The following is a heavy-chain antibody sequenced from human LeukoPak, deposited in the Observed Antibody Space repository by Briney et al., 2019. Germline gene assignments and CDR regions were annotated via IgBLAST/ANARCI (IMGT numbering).Heavy chain of an antibody. CDR1: GVSISSRPYY. CDR2: ISYSGSI. CDR3: ATLEIGDYYFDY. D-gene: IGHD2-21*01. Sequence: SETLSLTCTVSGVSISSRPYYWGWVRQPPRKGLEWIGSISYSGSIHYNPSLKSRVTISVDTSKNHFSLRLSSVTAADTAVYYCATLEIGDYYFDYWGQGTLVTVSS. V-gene: IGHV4-39*01. J-gene: IGHJ4*02.